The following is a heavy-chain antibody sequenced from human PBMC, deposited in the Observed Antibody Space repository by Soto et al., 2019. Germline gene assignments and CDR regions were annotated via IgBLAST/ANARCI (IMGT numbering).Heavy chain of an antibody. D-gene: IGHD3-16*02. CDR1: RFTFKNYG. J-gene: IGHJ4*02. V-gene: IGHV3-33*01. CDR2: VYYDGSHQ. CDR3: ARCIGGTVIPTYYFDY. Sequence: PGGSLRLSCAASRFTFKNYGMHWVRQAPGKGLEWVAIVYYDGSHQYYADSVKGRFTISRDNSKNTLYLQMNSLRLEDTAVYYCARCIGGTVIPTYYFDYWGQGTPVTVS.